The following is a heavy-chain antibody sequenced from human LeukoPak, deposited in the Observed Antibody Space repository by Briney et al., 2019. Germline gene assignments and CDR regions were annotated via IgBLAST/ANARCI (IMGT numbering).Heavy chain of an antibody. J-gene: IGHJ4*02. D-gene: IGHD5-18*01. CDR2: MNPNSGNT. CDR3: ARTSKNSYGCSDY. V-gene: IGHV1-8*03. Sequence: GASVKVSCKASGYTFTSYDINWVRQATGQGLEWMGWMNPNSGNTGYAQKFQGRVTITRNTSISTAYMELSSLRSEDTALYYCARTSKNSYGCSDYWGQGTLVTVSS. CDR1: GYTFTSYD.